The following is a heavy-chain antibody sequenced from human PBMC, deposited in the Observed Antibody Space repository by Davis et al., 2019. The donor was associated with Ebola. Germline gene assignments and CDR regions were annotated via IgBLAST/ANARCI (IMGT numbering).Heavy chain of an antibody. J-gene: IGHJ3*01. CDR3: ARESDAVGASTTDDAFDV. CDR1: GYRFISYG. D-gene: IGHD1-26*01. CDR2: MNPKSGNT. Sequence: ASVKVSCKASGYRFISYGFSWVRQAPGQGLEWMGWMNPKSGNTGYVQKFQGRVTMTSDTSTSTAYLDLSRLTSDDTAVYFCARESDAVGASTTDDAFDVWGQGTMVTVSS. V-gene: IGHV1-8*01.